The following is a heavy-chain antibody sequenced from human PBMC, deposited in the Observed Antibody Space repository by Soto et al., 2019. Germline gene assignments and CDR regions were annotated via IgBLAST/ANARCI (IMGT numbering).Heavy chain of an antibody. CDR3: ARLGGAYDYSNYYYYGMDV. D-gene: IGHD4-4*01. CDR2: IYPGDSDT. V-gene: IGHV5-51*01. J-gene: IGHJ6*02. CDR1: GYSFTSYW. Sequence: PGESLKSSCNGSGYSFTSYWIGWVRQMPGKGLEWMGIIYPGDSDTRYSPSFQGQVTISADKSISTAYLQWSSLKASDTAMYYCARLGGAYDYSNYYYYGMDVWGQGTTVTVSS.